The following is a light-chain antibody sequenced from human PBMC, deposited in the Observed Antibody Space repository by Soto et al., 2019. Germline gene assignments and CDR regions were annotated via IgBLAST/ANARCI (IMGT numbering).Light chain of an antibody. CDR3: QQYGSSPLLT. Sequence: EIVLTQSPATLSLSPGETATLSCRASQTIGRNYLAWYQQKPGQAPRLLIFGTSTRATGIPARFSGSGSGTDFTLSISRLEPEDFAVYYCQQYGSSPLLTFGRGTKVDIK. V-gene: IGKV3-20*01. J-gene: IGKJ4*01. CDR1: QTIGRNY. CDR2: GTS.